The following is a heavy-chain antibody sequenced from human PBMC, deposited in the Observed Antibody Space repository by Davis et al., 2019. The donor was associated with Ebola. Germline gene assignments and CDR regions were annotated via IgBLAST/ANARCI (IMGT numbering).Heavy chain of an antibody. CDR2: ISAYNGKT. V-gene: IGHV1-18*04. J-gene: IGHJ4*02. CDR3: ASGTHYTHNY. D-gene: IGHD3-3*01. CDR1: GYTFTSYG. Sequence: ASVKVSCKASGYTFTSYGFSWVRQAPGQGLEWVGWISAYNGKTNYLQKLQGRVTMTTDTSTSTAYMDLRSLRSDDTAVYYCASGTHYTHNYWGQGTLVTVSS.